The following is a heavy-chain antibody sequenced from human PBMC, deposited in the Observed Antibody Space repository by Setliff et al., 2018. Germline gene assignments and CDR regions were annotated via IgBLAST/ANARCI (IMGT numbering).Heavy chain of an antibody. CDR1: GFNFSINDMTYG. V-gene: IGHV3-23*01. D-gene: IGHD6-13*01. Sequence: GGSLRLSCAASGFNFSINDMTYGMSWVRQAPGKGLQWVSGISGNSGSTYYAASVKGRFTISRDNSENTLYLQMNSLRAEDTAIYYCAKCSSWHSHYPHFNYWGQGTLVTVSS. CDR2: ISGNSGST. CDR3: AKCSSWHSHYPHFNY. J-gene: IGHJ4*02.